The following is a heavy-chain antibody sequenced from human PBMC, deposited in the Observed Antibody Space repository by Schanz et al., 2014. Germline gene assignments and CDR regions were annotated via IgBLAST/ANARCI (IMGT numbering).Heavy chain of an antibody. Sequence: EVQLLESGGGLVQPGGSLRLSCAASGFGFSSYSMNWVRQAPGKGLEWVSAISGSGGSTYYADSVKGRFTISRDNSKNTLYQQMNSLRAEDTAVYYCAKGRFGELSAFDIWGQGTMVTVSS. CDR2: ISGSGGST. CDR1: GFGFSSYS. D-gene: IGHD3-10*01. J-gene: IGHJ3*02. CDR3: AKGRFGELSAFDI. V-gene: IGHV3-23*01.